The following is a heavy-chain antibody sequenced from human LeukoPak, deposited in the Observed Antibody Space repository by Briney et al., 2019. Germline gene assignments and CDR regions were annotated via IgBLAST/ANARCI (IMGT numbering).Heavy chain of an antibody. CDR2: IYYSGST. D-gene: IGHD3-10*01. CDR1: GGSISSYY. Sequence: SETLSLTCTVSGGSISSYYWSWIRQPPGKGLEWIGYIYYSGSTNYNPSLKSRVTISVDTSKNQFSLKLSSVTAADTAVYYCARGNLVRGVIVADYYMDVWGKGTTVTVSS. J-gene: IGHJ6*03. V-gene: IGHV4-59*01. CDR3: ARGNLVRGVIVADYYMDV.